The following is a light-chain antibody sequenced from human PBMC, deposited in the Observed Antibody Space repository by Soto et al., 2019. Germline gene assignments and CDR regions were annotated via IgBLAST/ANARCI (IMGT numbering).Light chain of an antibody. J-gene: IGLJ7*01. V-gene: IGLV1-44*01. CDR1: SSNIGSNT. CDR3: AAWDDSLNGAV. Sequence: QSVLTQSPSASGTPGQRVTISCSGSSSNIGSNTVNWYQQLPGTAPQLLIYDDHKRPSGVPDRFSGSRSGTSASLAISGLQSEDEADYYCAAWDDSLNGAVFGGGTQLTVL. CDR2: DDH.